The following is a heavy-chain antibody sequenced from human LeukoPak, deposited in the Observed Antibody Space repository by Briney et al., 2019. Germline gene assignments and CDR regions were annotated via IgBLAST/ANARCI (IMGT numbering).Heavy chain of an antibody. CDR1: GYPFTSYG. V-gene: IGHV1-18*04. Sequence: ASVKVSCKASGYPFTSYGISWVRQAPGQALEWMGWISAYNGNTNYAQKLQGRVTMTTDTSTSTAYMELRSLRSDDTAVYYCARDPFPFDYGDYFDYWGQGSLVTVSS. CDR3: ARDPFPFDYGDYFDY. J-gene: IGHJ4*02. CDR2: ISAYNGNT. D-gene: IGHD4-17*01.